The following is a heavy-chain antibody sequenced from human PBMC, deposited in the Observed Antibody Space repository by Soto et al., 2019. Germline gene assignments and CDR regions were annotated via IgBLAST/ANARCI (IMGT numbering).Heavy chain of an antibody. J-gene: IGHJ4*02. V-gene: IGHV1-69*02. CDR1: GDTFTFYS. CDR2: INPILSMS. CDR3: ASSYGSGYRALDY. Sequence: QVQLVQSGAEVKRPGSSVKVSCKASGDTFTFYSINWVRQAPGLGLEWMGRINPILSMSNYAQRFQGGVTMTAEKSTSTAYRELSSLRSEDTAIYYCASSYGSGYRALDYWGQGALVTVSS. D-gene: IGHD3-10*01.